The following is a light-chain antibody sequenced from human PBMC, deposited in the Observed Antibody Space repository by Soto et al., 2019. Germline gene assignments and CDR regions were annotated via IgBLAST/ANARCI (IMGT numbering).Light chain of an antibody. CDR2: GAS. CDR1: QIITNSY. V-gene: IGKV3-20*01. J-gene: IGKJ1*01. CDR3: HQYGSSLWT. Sequence: EIVLTQSPGTLSLSPGERATLSCKASQIITNSYLAWYQQTPGQAPRLLIYGASSRATGVPDRFSGSGSGTDFTLTISRLEPEDFAVYYCHQYGSSLWTFCQGTKVEI.